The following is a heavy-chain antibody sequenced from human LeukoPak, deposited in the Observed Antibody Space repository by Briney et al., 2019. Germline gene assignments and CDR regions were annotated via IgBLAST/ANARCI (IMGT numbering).Heavy chain of an antibody. CDR2: MNPNSGNT. D-gene: IGHD2-15*01. V-gene: IGHV1-8*01. CDR3: ARGRGYCSGGSCYLFDY. CDR1: GYTFTSYD. J-gene: IGHJ4*02. Sequence: ASVKVPCKASGYTFTSYDINWVRQATGQGLEWMGWMNPNSGNTGYAQKFQGRVTMTRNTSISTAYMELSSLRSEDTAVYYCARGRGYCSGGSCYLFDYWGQGTLVTVSS.